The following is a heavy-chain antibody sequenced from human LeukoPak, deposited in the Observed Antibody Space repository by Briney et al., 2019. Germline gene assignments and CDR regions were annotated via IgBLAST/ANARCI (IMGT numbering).Heavy chain of an antibody. V-gene: IGHV1-2*02. D-gene: IGHD6-13*01. CDR3: ARGGGLAVAGTRFDY. Sequence: GASVKVSCTASGYTFTVYYMHWVRQAPGQGLEWMGWIDPNGGGTKYAQKFQGRVTMARDTSISTAYMELSRLTSDDTAVYYCARGGGLAVAGTRFDYWGQGTLVTVSS. J-gene: IGHJ4*02. CDR2: IDPNGGGT. CDR1: GYTFTVYY.